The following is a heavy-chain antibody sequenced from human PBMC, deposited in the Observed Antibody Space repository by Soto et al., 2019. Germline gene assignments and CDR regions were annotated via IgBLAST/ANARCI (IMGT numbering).Heavy chain of an antibody. CDR1: GFTSSSYW. V-gene: IGHV3-7*01. CDR3: ARVARGIAVADTDAFDI. D-gene: IGHD6-19*01. CDR2: IKQDGSEK. Sequence: GGSLRLSCAASGFTSSSYWMSWVRQAPGKGLEWVANIKQDGSEKYYVDSVKGRFTISRDNAKNSLYLQMNSLRAEDTAVYYCARVARGIAVADTDAFDIWGQGTMVTVSS. J-gene: IGHJ3*02.